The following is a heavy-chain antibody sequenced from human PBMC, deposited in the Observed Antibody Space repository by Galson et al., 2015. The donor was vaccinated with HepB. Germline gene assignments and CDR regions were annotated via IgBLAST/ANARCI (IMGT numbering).Heavy chain of an antibody. CDR1: GGTFSSYT. Sequence: QSGAEVKKPGESLKVSCKASGGTFSSYTISWVRQAPGQGLEWMGRIIPILGIANYAQKFQGRVTITADKSTSTAYMELSSLRSEDTAVYYCAGPGGVPTQSDAFDIWGQGTMVTVSS. V-gene: IGHV1-69*02. CDR2: IIPILGIA. J-gene: IGHJ3*02. CDR3: AGPGGVPTQSDAFDI. D-gene: IGHD2-2*01.